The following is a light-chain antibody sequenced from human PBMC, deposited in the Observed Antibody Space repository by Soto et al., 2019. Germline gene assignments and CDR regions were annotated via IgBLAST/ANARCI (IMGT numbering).Light chain of an antibody. V-gene: IGKV1-39*01. Sequence: DIQMTQSPSTLSASVGDRVTITCRASQSINWYLNWYQQKPGKAPNLLIYAASSLQSGVPSRFSGSGSGTDFTLTISSLQSEDFATYYCQQHYITPWTFGQGTKVAIK. CDR3: QQHYITPWT. J-gene: IGKJ1*01. CDR1: QSINWY. CDR2: AAS.